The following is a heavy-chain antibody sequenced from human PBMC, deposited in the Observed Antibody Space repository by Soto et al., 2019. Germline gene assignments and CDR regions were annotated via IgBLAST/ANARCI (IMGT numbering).Heavy chain of an antibody. V-gene: IGHV1-69*13. CDR2: IIPIFGTA. Sequence: ASVKVSCKASGGTFSSYAISWVRQAPGQGLEWMGGIIPIFGTANYAQKFQGRVTITADESTSTAYMELSSLRSEDTAVYYCARDRRDYSSGYSRGFQHWGQGTLVTVSS. CDR3: ARDRRDYSSGYSRGFQH. CDR1: GGTFSSYA. D-gene: IGHD3-22*01. J-gene: IGHJ1*01.